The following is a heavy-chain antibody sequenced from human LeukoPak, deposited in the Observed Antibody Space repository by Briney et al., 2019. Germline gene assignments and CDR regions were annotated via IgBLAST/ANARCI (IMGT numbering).Heavy chain of an antibody. D-gene: IGHD1-26*01. CDR1: GDSISPYY. Sequence: SETLSLTCTVSGDSISPYYWSWIRQSPGKGLEWIGNIYHSGSTNFSPSLKRRVTMSVDKSKNQISLNLNSVTAADTAVYFCARSSGSRYYIDYWGQGALVTVSS. V-gene: IGHV4-59*01. CDR3: ARSSGSRYYIDY. CDR2: IYHSGST. J-gene: IGHJ4*02.